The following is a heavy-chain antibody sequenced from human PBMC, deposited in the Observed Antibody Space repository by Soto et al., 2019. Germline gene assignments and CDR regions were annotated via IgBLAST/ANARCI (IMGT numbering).Heavy chain of an antibody. V-gene: IGHV3-48*02. Sequence: PGGSLRLSCAASGFTFGAYSMNWVRQAPGKGLEWISYLSFGNHRTLYANSARGRFTVSRDDAKQLLYLQMNGLRDEDTAVYYCTRDSGSGYSMDVWGQGTTVTVSS. D-gene: IGHD3-10*01. CDR2: LSFGNHRT. CDR1: GFTFGAYS. CDR3: TRDSGSGYSMDV. J-gene: IGHJ6*02.